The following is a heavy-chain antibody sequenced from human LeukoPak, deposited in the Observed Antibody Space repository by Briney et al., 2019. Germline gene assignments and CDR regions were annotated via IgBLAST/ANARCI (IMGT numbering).Heavy chain of an antibody. V-gene: IGHV4-30-2*01. CDR1: GGSISSGGYY. CDR2: IYHSGST. D-gene: IGHD5-12*01. Sequence: SETLSLTCTVSGGSISSGGYYWSWIRQPPGKGLEWIGYIYHSGSTYYNPSLKSRVTISVDRSKNQFSLKLSSVTAADTAVYYCARDRSGYEVYYYYMDVWGKGTTVTVSS. CDR3: ARDRSGYEVYYYYMDV. J-gene: IGHJ6*03.